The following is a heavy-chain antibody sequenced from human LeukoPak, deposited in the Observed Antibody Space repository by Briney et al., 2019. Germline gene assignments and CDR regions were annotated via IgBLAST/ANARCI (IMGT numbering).Heavy chain of an antibody. Sequence: EASVTVSCKPSGYTFTGYYLHWLRQAPGQGLEWMGWINPNTGAIMFAEKFRGRVTMTRDTSISTGYMELRGLKSDDTAVYYCARDRVGSGWPRPYYFEFWGQGTPVTVSS. D-gene: IGHD6-19*01. V-gene: IGHV1-2*02. CDR2: INPNTGAI. CDR1: GYTFTGYY. CDR3: ARDRVGSGWPRPYYFEF. J-gene: IGHJ4*02.